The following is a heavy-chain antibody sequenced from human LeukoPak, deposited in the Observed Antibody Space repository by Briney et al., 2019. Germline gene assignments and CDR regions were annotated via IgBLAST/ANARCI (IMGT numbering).Heavy chain of an antibody. CDR3: ASTPVGSYSAFFDY. CDR1: GGSISSSSYY. CDR2: IYHSGST. Sequence: SETLSLTCTVSGGSISSSSYYWGWIRQPPGKGLEWIGSIYHSGSTYYNPSLKSRVTISVDTSKNQFSLKLSSVTAADTAVYYCASTPVGSYSAFFDYWGQGTLVTVSS. V-gene: IGHV4-39*07. D-gene: IGHD1-26*01. J-gene: IGHJ4*02.